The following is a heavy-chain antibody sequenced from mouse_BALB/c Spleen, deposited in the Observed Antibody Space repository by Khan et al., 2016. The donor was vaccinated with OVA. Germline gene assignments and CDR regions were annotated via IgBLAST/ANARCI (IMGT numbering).Heavy chain of an antibody. Sequence: QVQLKQSGAELAKPGASVKMSCKASGYTFINYWILWIKQRPGQGLEWIGYINPSTGYTKYNQNFKDKATLTADKSTSTSYMQLSSLTSEDSTDYSCESKDLRWDFDYWGQGTTLTVSS. D-gene: IGHD1-1*01. V-gene: IGHV1-7*01. J-gene: IGHJ2*01. CDR3: ESKDLRWDFDY. CDR1: GYTFINYW. CDR2: INPSTGYT.